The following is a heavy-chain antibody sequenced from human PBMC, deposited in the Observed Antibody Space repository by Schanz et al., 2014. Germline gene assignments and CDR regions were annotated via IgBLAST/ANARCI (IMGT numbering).Heavy chain of an antibody. J-gene: IGHJ4*02. CDR2: ISHDGSNK. CDR3: VKGGTNTLDS. Sequence: VQLVESGGGLVQPGGSLRLSCAASRFTFNAYDMYWIRQAPGKGLEWVALISHDGSNKNSADSVKGRFTISRDNSKNTLYPQMNSLRGDDTAIYYCVKGGTNTLDSWGQGTLVTVSS. CDR1: RFTFNAYD. V-gene: IGHV3-30*18.